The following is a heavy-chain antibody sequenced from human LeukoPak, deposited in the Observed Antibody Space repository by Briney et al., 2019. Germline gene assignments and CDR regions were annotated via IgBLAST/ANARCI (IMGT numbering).Heavy chain of an antibody. CDR1: GYTFTSYG. Sequence: ASVKVSCKASGYTFTSYGISWVRQAPGQGLEWMGWISAYNGNTNYAQKFQGRVTMTRDTSISTAYMELSRLRSDDTAVYYCARGPDAAQYDYWGQGTLVTVSS. D-gene: IGHD1-14*01. CDR2: ISAYNGNT. V-gene: IGHV1-18*01. CDR3: ARGPDAAQYDY. J-gene: IGHJ4*02.